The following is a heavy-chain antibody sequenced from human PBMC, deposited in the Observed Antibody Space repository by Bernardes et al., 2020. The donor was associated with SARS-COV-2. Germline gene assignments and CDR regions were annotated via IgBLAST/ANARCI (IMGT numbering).Heavy chain of an antibody. J-gene: IGHJ6*02. CDR3: AREPIAVAGTFVSYYYYYGMDV. CDR2: IIPRFGST. V-gene: IGHV1-69*13. Sequence: SVKVSCKASGDTFTSYAFSWVRQAPGQGLEWMGRIIPRFGSTNYAQNFQGRVTITADESSSTAYMELSSLRSEDTALYYCAREPIAVAGTFVSYYYYYGMDVWGQGTTVTVSS. CDR1: GDTFTSYA. D-gene: IGHD6-19*01.